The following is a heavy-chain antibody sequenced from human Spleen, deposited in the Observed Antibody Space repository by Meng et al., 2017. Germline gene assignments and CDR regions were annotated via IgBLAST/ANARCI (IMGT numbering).Heavy chain of an antibody. CDR1: GFTFSSYA. J-gene: IGHJ4*02. CDR3: AKLTETTGY. CDR2: ISGSGGST. V-gene: IGHV3-23*01. Sequence: GESLKISCAASGFTFSSYAMSWVRQAPGKGLEWVSAISGSGGSTYYADSVKGRFTISSDNSKNTLYLQMNSLRAEDTAVYYCAKLTETTGYWGQGTLVTVSS. D-gene: IGHD4-17*01.